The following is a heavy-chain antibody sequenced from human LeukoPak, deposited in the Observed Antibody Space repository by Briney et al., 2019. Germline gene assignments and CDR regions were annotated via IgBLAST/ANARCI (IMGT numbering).Heavy chain of an antibody. CDR2: ITPNSGGT. V-gene: IGHV1-2*02. CDR3: ARDRMVRGVIIPPYYLDY. D-gene: IGHD3-10*01. J-gene: IGHJ4*02. CDR1: GYTFTDYY. Sequence: ASVKVSCKTSGYTFTDYYLHWVRQAPGQGLEWVGWITPNSGGTTFAQKFQGRVTMTRDTSLSTAYMELSRLTSDDTAVYYCARDRMVRGVIIPPYYLDYWGQGTLVTVSS.